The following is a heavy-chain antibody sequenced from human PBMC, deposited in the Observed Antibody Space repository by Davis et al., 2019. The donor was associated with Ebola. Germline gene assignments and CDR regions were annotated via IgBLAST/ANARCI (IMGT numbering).Heavy chain of an antibody. D-gene: IGHD5-18*01. J-gene: IGHJ6*02. Sequence: PGGSLRLSCAASGFTFDDYAMHWVRQAPGKGLEWVSLISGDGGSTYYADSVKGRFTISRDNSKNSLYLQMNSLRTEDTALYYCAKGHPTAMLSFYFYYAMDVWGQGTTVTVSS. CDR2: ISGDGGST. CDR1: GFTFDDYA. V-gene: IGHV3-43*02. CDR3: AKGHPTAMLSFYFYYAMDV.